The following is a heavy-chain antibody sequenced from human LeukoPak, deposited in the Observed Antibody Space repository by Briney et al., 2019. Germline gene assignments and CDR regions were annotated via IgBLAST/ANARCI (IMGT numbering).Heavy chain of an antibody. V-gene: IGHV1-2*02. CDR3: ARASGRYSSSSGWFDP. J-gene: IGHJ5*02. CDR2: INPNSGGT. Sequence: ASVKVSCKASGYTFTGYYMHWVRQAPGQGLEWIGWINPNSGGTNYAQKFQGRVTMTWDTSISTAYMELSRLRSDDTAVYYCARASGRYSSSSGWFDPWGQGTLVTVSS. D-gene: IGHD6-6*01. CDR1: GYTFTGYY.